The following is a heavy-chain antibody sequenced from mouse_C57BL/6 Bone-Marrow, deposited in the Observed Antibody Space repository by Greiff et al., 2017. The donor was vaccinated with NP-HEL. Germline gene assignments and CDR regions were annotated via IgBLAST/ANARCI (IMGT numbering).Heavy chain of an antibody. CDR3: AKWNYGSSYDAMDY. CDR2: IWSGGST. D-gene: IGHD1-1*01. Sequence: QVQLQQSGPGLVQPSQSLSITCTVSGFSLTSYGVHWVRQPPGQGLEWLGVIWSGGSTDYNAAFISRLSISKDNSKSQVFLKMNSLQADDTAIYYCAKWNYGSSYDAMDYWGQGTSVTVSS. J-gene: IGHJ4*01. V-gene: IGHV2-4*01. CDR1: GFSLTSYG.